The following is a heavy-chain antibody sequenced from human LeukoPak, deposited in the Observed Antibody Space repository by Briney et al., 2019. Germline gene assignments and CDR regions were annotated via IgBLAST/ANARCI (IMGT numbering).Heavy chain of an antibody. J-gene: IGHJ4*02. D-gene: IGHD3-10*01. CDR3: AKDLDMVRGVIPY. CDR1: GGTFSSYA. Sequence: SVKVSCKASGGTFSSYAISWVRQAPGQGLEWMGGIIPIFGTANYAQKFQGRVTITADESTSTAYMELSSLRSEDTAVYYCAKDLDMVRGVIPYWGQGTLVTVSS. CDR2: IIPIFGTA. V-gene: IGHV1-69*13.